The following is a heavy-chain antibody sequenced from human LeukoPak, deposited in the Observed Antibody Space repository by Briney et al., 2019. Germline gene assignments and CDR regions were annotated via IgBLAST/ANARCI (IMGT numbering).Heavy chain of an antibody. CDR3: ARGQRLGSGYYEYYFDY. D-gene: IGHD3-9*01. Sequence: PGRSLRLSCAASGFTFSSYGMHWVRQAPGKGLEWVAVIWYDGSNKYYADSVKGRFTISRDNSKNTLYLQMNSLRAEDTAVYYCARGQRLGSGYYEYYFDYWGQGTLVTVSS. CDR2: IWYDGSNK. CDR1: GFTFSSYG. V-gene: IGHV3-33*01. J-gene: IGHJ4*02.